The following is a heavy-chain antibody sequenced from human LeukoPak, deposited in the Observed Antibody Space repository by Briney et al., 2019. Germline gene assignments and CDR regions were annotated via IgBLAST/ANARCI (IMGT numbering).Heavy chain of an antibody. CDR1: GYTLTELS. D-gene: IGHD2-15*01. Sequence: GASVKVSCKVSGYTLTELSMHWVRQAPGKGLEWMGGFDPEDGETIYAQKFQGRVTMTEDTSTDTAYMELSSLRSEDTAVYYCTTADIVNYYYYMDVWGKGTTVTVSS. CDR2: FDPEDGET. J-gene: IGHJ6*03. CDR3: TTADIVNYYYYMDV. V-gene: IGHV1-24*01.